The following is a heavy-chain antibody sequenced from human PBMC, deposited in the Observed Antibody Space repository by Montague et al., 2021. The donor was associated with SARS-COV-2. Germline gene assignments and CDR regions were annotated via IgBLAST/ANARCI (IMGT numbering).Heavy chain of an antibody. Sequence: SETLSLTCSVSGTSIASYYWNWIRQPPGKGLEWICYISDSGSTNYSPSLNSRVTMSVDTSKNQMSLKLTSVTAADTAVYYCARGCLSYFGAGSHCYGMDVWGQGTTVTVSS. CDR2: ISDSGST. V-gene: IGHV4-59*01. CDR1: GTSIASYY. J-gene: IGHJ6*02. D-gene: IGHD4/OR15-4a*01. CDR3: ARGCLSYFGAGSHCYGMDV.